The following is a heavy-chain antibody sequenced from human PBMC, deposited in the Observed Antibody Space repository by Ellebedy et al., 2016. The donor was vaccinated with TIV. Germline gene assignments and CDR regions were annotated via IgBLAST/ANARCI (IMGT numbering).Heavy chain of an antibody. J-gene: IGHJ6*02. Sequence: SETLSLTCVISGDSVSTDIGWNWIRQSPSRGLEWLGRTYYRSKWNNDYAVSLKSRITINPDTSKNLFSLQLNSVTPEDTAVYYCARGWFGSGMGVWGQGTTVTISS. CDR2: TYYRSKWNN. D-gene: IGHD3-10*01. CDR3: ARGWFGSGMGV. CDR1: GDSVSTDIG. V-gene: IGHV6-1*01.